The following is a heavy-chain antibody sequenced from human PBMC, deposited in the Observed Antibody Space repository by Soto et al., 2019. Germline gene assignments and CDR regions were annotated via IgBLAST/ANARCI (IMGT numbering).Heavy chain of an antibody. Sequence: SEIRSLTCAVSGDSSRSGNKYWRCIRHLPGKGLECIGYIFSSGTTYYNKSIKSRLTMSLDASQNQFSLKLNSLTDADTAVYFCARVPSPFDYYYAMDVWGQGSTVTVSS. CDR3: ARVPSPFDYYYAMDV. CDR2: IFSSGTT. CDR1: GDSSRSGNKY. D-gene: IGHD3-16*01. V-gene: IGHV4-30-4*01. J-gene: IGHJ6*02.